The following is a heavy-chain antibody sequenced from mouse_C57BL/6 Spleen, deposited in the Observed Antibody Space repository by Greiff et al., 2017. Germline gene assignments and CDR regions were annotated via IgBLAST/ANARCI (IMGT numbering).Heavy chain of an antibody. Sequence: EVKVEESGGGLVKPGGSLKLSCAASGFTFSSYTMSWVRQTPEKRLEWVATISGGGGNTYYPDSVKGRFTISRDNAKNTLYLQMSSLRSEDTALYYCARHYYGSSYVWYFDVWGTGTTVTVSS. CDR2: ISGGGGNT. CDR1: GFTFSSYT. D-gene: IGHD1-1*01. V-gene: IGHV5-9*01. CDR3: ARHYYGSSYVWYFDV. J-gene: IGHJ1*03.